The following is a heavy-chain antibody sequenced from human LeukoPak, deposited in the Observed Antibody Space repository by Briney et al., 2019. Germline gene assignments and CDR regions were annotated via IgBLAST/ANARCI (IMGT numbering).Heavy chain of an antibody. CDR1: GLTFSTYD. D-gene: IGHD2-15*01. CDR3: AKRGGTESFYYFYYMDV. Sequence: GGSLRLSCAASGLTFSTYDMHWVRQAAGKGLEWVSAIGPSADTYYSESVKGRFTISRENSKNTLYLQMNSLRAEDTAEYYCAKRGGTESFYYFYYMDVWGKGTTVTVSS. V-gene: IGHV3-13*01. J-gene: IGHJ6*03. CDR2: IGPSADT.